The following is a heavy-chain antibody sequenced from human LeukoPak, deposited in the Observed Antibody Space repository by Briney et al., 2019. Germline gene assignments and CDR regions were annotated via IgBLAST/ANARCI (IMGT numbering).Heavy chain of an antibody. J-gene: IGHJ3*02. CDR2: LDPEYGET. D-gene: IGHD3-22*01. CDR3: ATYYPAAKYYDSSGFGAFDI. V-gene: IGHV1-24*01. Sequence: ASVKVSCKVSGYTLTELSMQWVRQAAGKGLEWMGSLDPEYGETIDAQKFQGGVTMTEDTSTHTAYMQLSSLRCEDTAVYYCATYYPAAKYYDSSGFGAFDIWGQGTMVTVSS. CDR1: GYTLTELS.